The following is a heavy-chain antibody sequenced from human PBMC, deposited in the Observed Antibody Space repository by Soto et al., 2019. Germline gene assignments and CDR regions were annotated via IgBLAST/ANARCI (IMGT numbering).Heavy chain of an antibody. CDR3: ARDPWRTPPEAAFDV. J-gene: IGHJ3*01. D-gene: IGHD1-1*01. CDR1: GGSISSAGYY. V-gene: IGHV4-31*03. CDR2: IYFSGVT. Sequence: QVQLQESGPGLVEPSQTLSLTCTVSGGSISSAGYYWSWIRQRPGKGLEWIGYIYFSGVTYYNPSLESRVTISVDTSKNQFSLRLGSVTAADTAVYYCARDPWRTPPEAAFDVWGQGTKVTVSS.